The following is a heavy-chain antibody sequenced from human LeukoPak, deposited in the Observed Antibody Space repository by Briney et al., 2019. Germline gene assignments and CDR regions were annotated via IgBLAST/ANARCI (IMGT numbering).Heavy chain of an antibody. Sequence: ASVKVSCKASGGTFSSYAISWGRQAPGQGLEWMGGIIPIFGTANYAQKFQGRVTITADESTSTAYMELSSLRSEDTAVYYCARARGFVVVPAAMVRHYYYGMDVWGKGTTVTVSS. D-gene: IGHD2-2*01. V-gene: IGHV1-69*13. J-gene: IGHJ6*04. CDR3: ARARGFVVVPAAMVRHYYYGMDV. CDR1: GGTFSSYA. CDR2: IIPIFGTA.